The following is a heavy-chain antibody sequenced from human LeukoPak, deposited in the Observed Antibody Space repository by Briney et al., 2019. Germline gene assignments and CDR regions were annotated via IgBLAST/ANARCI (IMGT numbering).Heavy chain of an antibody. CDR2: IIPIFGTA. J-gene: IGHJ4*02. Sequence: SVKVSCKASGGTFSSYAISWVRQAPGQGLEWMGGIIPIFGTANYAQKFQGRVTITAVESMSTAYMELSSLRSEDTAVYYCARGWLSETTVVTPYNYWGQGTLVTVSS. CDR3: ARGWLSETTVVTPYNY. D-gene: IGHD4-23*01. V-gene: IGHV1-69*13. CDR1: GGTFSSYA.